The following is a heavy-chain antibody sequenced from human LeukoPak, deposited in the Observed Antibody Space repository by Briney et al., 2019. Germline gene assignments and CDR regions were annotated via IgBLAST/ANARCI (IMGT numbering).Heavy chain of an antibody. D-gene: IGHD4-23*01. CDR1: GFTFSSYW. CDR3: ARGRPHGNDY. V-gene: IGHV3-74*01. Sequence: GGSLRLSCAASGFTFSSYWMHWVRHAPGKGLVWVSRIASDGSSTTYADSVKGRFSISRDNAKNTLYLQMNSLRVEDTAVYYCARGRPHGNDYWGQGTLVTVSS. CDR2: IASDGSST. J-gene: IGHJ4*02.